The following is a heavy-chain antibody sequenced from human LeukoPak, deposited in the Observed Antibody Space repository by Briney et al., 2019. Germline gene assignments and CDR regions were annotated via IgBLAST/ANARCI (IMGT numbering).Heavy chain of an antibody. CDR3: ARTQWLFYYYMDV. CDR2: INPNSGGT. V-gene: IGHV1-2*02. J-gene: IGHJ6*03. Sequence: ASVKVSCKASGYTFTGYYMHWVRQAPGQGLEWMGWINPNSGGTNYAQKFQGRVTMTRDTSISTAYMELSRLRSDDTAVYYCARTQWLFYYYMDVWGKGTTVTISS. D-gene: IGHD6-19*01. CDR1: GYTFTGYY.